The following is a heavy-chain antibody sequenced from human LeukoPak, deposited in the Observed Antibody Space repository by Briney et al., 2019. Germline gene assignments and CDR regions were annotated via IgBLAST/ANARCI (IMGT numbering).Heavy chain of an antibody. CDR2: INSDGSST. CDR3: AIGGRFGDFNPFDY. CDR1: GFTFSSYW. J-gene: IGHJ4*02. Sequence: SGGSLRLSCAASGFTFSSYWMHWVRQAPGKGLVWVSRINSDGSSTTYADSVKGRFTISRDNAKNTLYLQMNSLRAEGTAVYYCAIGGRFGDFNPFDYWGQGTLVTVSS. V-gene: IGHV3-74*01. D-gene: IGHD3-10*01.